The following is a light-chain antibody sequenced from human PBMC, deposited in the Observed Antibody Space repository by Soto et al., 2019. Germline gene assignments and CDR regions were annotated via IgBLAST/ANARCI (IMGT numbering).Light chain of an antibody. J-gene: IGLJ3*02. CDR2: EVS. CDR3: SSYTSSRTRV. Sequence: QSALTQPASVSGSPGQSITISCTGTRSDVGGYNYVSWYQQHPGKAPKLMIYEVSNRPSGVSNRFSGSKSGNTASLTISGLQAEDEADYYCSSYTSSRTRVFGGGTKVTVL. V-gene: IGLV2-14*01. CDR1: RSDVGGYNY.